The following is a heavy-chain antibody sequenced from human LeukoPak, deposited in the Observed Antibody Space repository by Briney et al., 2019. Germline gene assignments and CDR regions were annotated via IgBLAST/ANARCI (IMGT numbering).Heavy chain of an antibody. CDR2: MNPNSGNT. Sequence: GASVKVSCKASGYTFTSYDINWVRQATGQGLEWMGWMNPNSGNTGYAQKFQGRVTMTSNTSISTAYMELSSLRSEDTAVYYCARGEGSLGLWLQDYWGQGTLVTVSS. D-gene: IGHD5-18*01. V-gene: IGHV1-8*01. CDR1: GYTFTSYD. CDR3: ARGEGSLGLWLQDY. J-gene: IGHJ4*02.